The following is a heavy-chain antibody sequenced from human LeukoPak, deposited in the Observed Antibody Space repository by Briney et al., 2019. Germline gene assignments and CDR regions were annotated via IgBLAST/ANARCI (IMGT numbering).Heavy chain of an antibody. J-gene: IGHJ4*02. V-gene: IGHV3-30*04. D-gene: IGHD4-17*01. CDR1: GVTLSNYA. CDR2: ISFDGTNK. CDR3: ATDYGDYEPIDY. Sequence: GGSLRLSCTASGVTLSNYAMHWVRRPPGRGLEWVAVISFDGTNKYYGDSVEGRFSVSRDSSKNILYLQMNSLRPDDTAIYYCATDYGDYEPIDYWGQGTLVTVSS.